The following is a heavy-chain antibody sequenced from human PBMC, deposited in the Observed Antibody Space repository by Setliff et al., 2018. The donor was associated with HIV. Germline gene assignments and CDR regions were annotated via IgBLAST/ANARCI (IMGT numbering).Heavy chain of an antibody. CDR3: ARHSHESGYYIYYFDY. D-gene: IGHD3-22*01. CDR1: GGSISSSSYY. CDR2: IYYSGST. V-gene: IGHV4-39*01. J-gene: IGHJ4*02. Sequence: SETLSITCTVSGGSISSSSYYWGWIRQPPGKGLEWIGSIYYSGSTYYNPSLKSRVTISVDTSKNQFSLKLSSVTAADTAVYYCARHSHESGYYIYYFDYWGQGTLVTVSS.